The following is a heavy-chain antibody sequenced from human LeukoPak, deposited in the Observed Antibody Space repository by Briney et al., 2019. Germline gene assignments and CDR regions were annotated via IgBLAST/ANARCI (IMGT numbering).Heavy chain of an antibody. CDR2: IYSGGST. D-gene: IGHD4-17*01. CDR3: ARDRGDYGDLGIYXDX. CDR1: GFTVSNYY. V-gene: IGHV3-53*01. J-gene: IGHJ4*02. Sequence: GGSLRLSCAASGFTVSNYYMSWVRQAPGKGLEWVSVIYSGGSTYYSDSVKGRFTISRDNSKNTLYLQMNSLRAEDTAVYYCARDRGDYGDLGIYXDXXGQXXXXTV.